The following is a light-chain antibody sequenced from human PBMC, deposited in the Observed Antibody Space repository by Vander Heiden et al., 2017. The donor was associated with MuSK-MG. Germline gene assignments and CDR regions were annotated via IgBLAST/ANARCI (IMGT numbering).Light chain of an antibody. CDR3: QQYLRPPYT. CDR1: QSVLYSSNNKYY. V-gene: IGKV4-1*01. J-gene: IGKJ2*01. CDR2: WAS. Sequence: DSVTTQSTDSLPVSLGERATITCKYSQSVLYSSNNKYYLAWYRQKPGQPPKLLIYWASTRASGVPDRFSGSGSGTDFTLTSSGLQAEDVAVYYCQQYLRPPYTFGRGTKVEIK.